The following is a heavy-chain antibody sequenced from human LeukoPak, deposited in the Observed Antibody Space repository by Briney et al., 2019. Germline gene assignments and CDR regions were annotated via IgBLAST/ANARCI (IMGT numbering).Heavy chain of an antibody. J-gene: IGHJ4*02. Sequence: GGSLRLSCAASGFTFSSYAMSWVRQAPGRGLEWVSAISGSGGSTYYADSVKGRFTISRDNSKNTLYLQMNSLRAEDTAVYYCAKTVQQLEYFDYWGQGTLVTVSS. CDR1: GFTFSSYA. V-gene: IGHV3-23*01. CDR2: ISGSGGST. D-gene: IGHD6-13*01. CDR3: AKTVQQLEYFDY.